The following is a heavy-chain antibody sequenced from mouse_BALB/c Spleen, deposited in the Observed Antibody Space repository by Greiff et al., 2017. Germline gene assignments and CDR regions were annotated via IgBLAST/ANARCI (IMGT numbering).Heavy chain of an antibody. D-gene: IGHD2-4*01. CDR1: GFSLTSYG. V-gene: IGHV2-2*02. CDR2: IWSGGST. CDR3: ARPQFSYDYDEAWFAY. J-gene: IGHJ3*01. Sequence: QVQLQQSGPGLVQPSQSLSITCTVSGFSLTSYGVHWVRQSPGKGLEWLGVIWSGGSTDYNAAFISRLSISKDNSKSQVFFKMNSLQANDTAIYYCARPQFSYDYDEAWFAYWGQGTLVTVSA.